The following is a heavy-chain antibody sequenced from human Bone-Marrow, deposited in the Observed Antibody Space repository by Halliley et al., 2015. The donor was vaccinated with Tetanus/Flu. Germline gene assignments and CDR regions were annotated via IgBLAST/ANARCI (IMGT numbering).Heavy chain of an antibody. CDR1: GYSFSSGYY. Sequence: TLSLTCAVSGYSFSSGYYWGWIRQPPGKGLEWIGSLYHSGTIYYNPSLQSRVTISVDTSKNQFSLKLSSVTAADTAVYYCARGPAEDEMATIHFDYWGQGTLDTVSS. CDR2: LYHSGTI. V-gene: IGHV4-38-2*01. J-gene: IGHJ4*02. D-gene: IGHD5-12*01. CDR3: ARGPAEDEMATIHFDY.